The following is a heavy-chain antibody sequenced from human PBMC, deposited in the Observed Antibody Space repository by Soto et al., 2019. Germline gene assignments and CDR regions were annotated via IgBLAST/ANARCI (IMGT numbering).Heavy chain of an antibody. J-gene: IGHJ6*02. V-gene: IGHV4-34*01. CDR1: GGSFSGYY. CDR3: ARSEYYYDSSGYFYYYYGMDV. Sequence: SETLSLTCAVYGGSFSGYYWSWIRQPPGKGLEWIGEINHSGSTNYNPSLKSRVTISVDTSKNQFSLKLSSVTAADTAVYYCARSEYYYDSSGYFYYYYGMDVWGQWTTVTVSS. CDR2: INHSGST. D-gene: IGHD3-22*01.